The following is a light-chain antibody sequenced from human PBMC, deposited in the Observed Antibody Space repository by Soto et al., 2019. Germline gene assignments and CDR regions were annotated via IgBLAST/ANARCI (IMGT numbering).Light chain of an antibody. V-gene: IGKV3-20*01. CDR2: GTS. CDR3: QQFGSSPT. J-gene: IGKJ2*01. Sequence: ETMLTQSPGTMSLSPGERATLSCRASQSVSSSYLAWYQQRPGQPPRLLIYGTSSRATGIPDRFSGSGSGTDFTLTISRLEPEDFAVYYCQQFGSSPTFGQGTKLEIK. CDR1: QSVSSSY.